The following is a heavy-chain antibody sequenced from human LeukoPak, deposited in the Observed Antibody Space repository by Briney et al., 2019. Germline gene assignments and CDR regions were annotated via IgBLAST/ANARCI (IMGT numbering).Heavy chain of an antibody. Sequence: ASVKVSCNASGYTFTSYAMHWVRQAPGQRLEWMGWSNAGNGNTKYSQEFQGRVTITRDTSASTAYMELSSLRSEDMAVYYCASEGYCSGGSCYSGLDYWGQGTLVTVSS. CDR1: GYTFTSYA. CDR2: SNAGNGNT. V-gene: IGHV1-3*02. CDR3: ASEGYCSGGSCYSGLDY. J-gene: IGHJ4*02. D-gene: IGHD2-15*01.